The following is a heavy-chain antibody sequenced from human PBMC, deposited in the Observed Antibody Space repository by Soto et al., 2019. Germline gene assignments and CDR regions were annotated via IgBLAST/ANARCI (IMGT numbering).Heavy chain of an antibody. V-gene: IGHV1-46*01. J-gene: IGHJ6*02. CDR2: INPSGGST. CDR1: GYTFTSYY. Sequence: ASVTVSCQTSGYTFTSYYMHWVRQAPGQGLEWMGIINPSGGSTSYAQKFQGRVTMTRDTSTSTVYMELSSLRSDDTAVYYCARAWVGYCSSTSCYFPQGMDVWGQGTTVTVSS. D-gene: IGHD2-2*01. CDR3: ARAWVGYCSSTSCYFPQGMDV.